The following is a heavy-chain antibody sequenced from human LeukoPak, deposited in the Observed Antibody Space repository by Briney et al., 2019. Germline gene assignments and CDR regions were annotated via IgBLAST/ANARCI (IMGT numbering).Heavy chain of an antibody. CDR1: GFTFSSYE. J-gene: IGHJ6*02. Sequence: GGSLRLSCAASGFTFSSYEMNWVRQAPGKGLEWVAVISYDGSNKYYADSVKGRFTISRDNSKNTLYLQMNSLRAEDTAVYYCNGMDVWGQGTTVTVSS. CDR2: ISYDGSNK. V-gene: IGHV3-30*03. CDR3: NGMDV.